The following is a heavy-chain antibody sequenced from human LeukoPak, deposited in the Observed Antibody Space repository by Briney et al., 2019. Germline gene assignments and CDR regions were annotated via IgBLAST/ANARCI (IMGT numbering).Heavy chain of an antibody. CDR1: GYTFTSYG. Sequence: ASVKVSCKASGYTFTSYGISWVRQAPGQGPEWMGWISAYNGNTNYAQKLQGRVTMTTDTSTSTAYMELRSLRSDDTAVYYCARAGRQLHYYYYMDVWGKGTTVTVSS. CDR3: ARAGRQLHYYYYMDV. CDR2: ISAYNGNT. D-gene: IGHD6-6*01. J-gene: IGHJ6*03. V-gene: IGHV1-18*01.